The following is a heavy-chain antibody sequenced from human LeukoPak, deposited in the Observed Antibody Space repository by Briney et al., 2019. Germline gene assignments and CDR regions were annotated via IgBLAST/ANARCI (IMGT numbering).Heavy chain of an antibody. V-gene: IGHV3-23*01. Sequence: GGSLRLSCAASGFIFSNYAMSWVRQAPGKGLEWVSAIDSTGAYTWYADSVKGRFTISKDNAKNTVYLEMNSLSVEDTATYYCIRDFRSADLWGQGTLVTVTS. CDR1: GFIFSNYA. CDR2: IDSTGAYT. J-gene: IGHJ5*02. D-gene: IGHD5-24*01. CDR3: IRDFRSADL.